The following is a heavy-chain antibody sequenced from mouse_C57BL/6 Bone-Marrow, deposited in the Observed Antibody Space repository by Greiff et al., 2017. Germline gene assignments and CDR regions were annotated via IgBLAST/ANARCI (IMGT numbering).Heavy chain of an antibody. J-gene: IGHJ4*01. Sequence: QVQLKESGPGLVQPSQSLSITCTVSGFSLTSYGVHWVRQSPGKGLEWLGVIWSGGSTDYNAAFISRLSNSKDNSKSQVFFKMNSLQADDTAIYYCARPFFNWDTGAMDYWGQGTSVTVSS. CDR3: ARPFFNWDTGAMDY. CDR1: GFSLTSYG. V-gene: IGHV2-2*01. D-gene: IGHD4-1*01. CDR2: IWSGGST.